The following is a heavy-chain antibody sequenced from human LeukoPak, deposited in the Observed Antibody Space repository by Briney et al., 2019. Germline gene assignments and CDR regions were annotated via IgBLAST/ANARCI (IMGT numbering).Heavy chain of an antibody. CDR3: ARPLGYCSGGSCYGDAFDI. CDR2: IHYSGRT. J-gene: IGHJ3*02. CDR1: GGPISSSSYY. D-gene: IGHD2-15*01. Sequence: SETLSLTCTVSGGPISSSSYYWGWIRQPPGKSLEWIGSIHYSGRTYDNPSLKSRVTISLDTSKNHFSLKLSSVTAADTAVYYCARPLGYCSGGSCYGDAFDIWGQGTMVTVSS. V-gene: IGHV4-39*02.